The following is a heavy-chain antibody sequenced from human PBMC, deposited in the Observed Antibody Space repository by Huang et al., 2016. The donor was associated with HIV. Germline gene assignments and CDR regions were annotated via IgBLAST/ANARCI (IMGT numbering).Heavy chain of an antibody. Sequence: VQLMESGGDVVHLGGSLTLSCVVSGLTFSNYGMHWIRQVTGKGLEWVTFIRYDGSEEYYTASVKGRFIVSRDNFNNTLYLRMNSLRPEDTAIYYCAKDTWGGIADHWGQGTRVTVSS. D-gene: IGHD3-16*01. CDR2: IRYDGSEE. J-gene: IGHJ4*02. CDR1: GLTFSNYG. CDR3: AKDTWGGIADH. V-gene: IGHV3-30*02.